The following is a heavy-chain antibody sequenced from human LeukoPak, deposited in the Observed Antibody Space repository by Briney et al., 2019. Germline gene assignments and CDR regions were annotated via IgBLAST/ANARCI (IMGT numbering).Heavy chain of an antibody. Sequence: SETLSLTCTVSGGSISSYYWSWIRQPPGKGLEWIGYIYYSGSTNFNPSLKSRVTISVDTSKNQFSPKLSSVTAADTAVYYCARDPRIVVVPAAIAEWGWFDPWGQGTLVTVSS. CDR1: GGSISSYY. D-gene: IGHD2-2*02. CDR3: ARDPRIVVVPAAIAEWGWFDP. J-gene: IGHJ5*02. CDR2: IYYSGST. V-gene: IGHV4-59*12.